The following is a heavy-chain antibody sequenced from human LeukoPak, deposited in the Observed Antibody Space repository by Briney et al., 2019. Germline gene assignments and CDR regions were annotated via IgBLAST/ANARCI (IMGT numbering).Heavy chain of an antibody. CDR3: ARQSTGSYYSPIDY. J-gene: IGHJ4*02. D-gene: IGHD1-26*01. Sequence: ASVKVSCKASGYTFTSYGIGWVRQAPGQGLEWMGWVSTYNGNTKYAQNLQGRVTTTTDTSTSTAYMELRSLRSDDTAMYYCARQSTGSYYSPIDYWGQGTQVTASS. CDR1: GYTFTSYG. CDR2: VSTYNGNT. V-gene: IGHV1-18*01.